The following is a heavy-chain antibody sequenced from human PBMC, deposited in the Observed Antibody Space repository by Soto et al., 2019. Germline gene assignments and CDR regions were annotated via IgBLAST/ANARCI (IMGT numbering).Heavy chain of an antibody. CDR1: GFTFSSYS. Sequence: PGGSLRLSCAASGFTFSSYSMNWVRQAPGKGLEWVSYISSSSSTIYYADSVKGRFTISRDNAKNSLYLQMNSLRAEDTAVYYCARPRYCSSTSCHNWFDPWGQGTLVTVSS. J-gene: IGHJ5*02. D-gene: IGHD2-2*01. CDR2: ISSSSSTI. V-gene: IGHV3-48*01. CDR3: ARPRYCSSTSCHNWFDP.